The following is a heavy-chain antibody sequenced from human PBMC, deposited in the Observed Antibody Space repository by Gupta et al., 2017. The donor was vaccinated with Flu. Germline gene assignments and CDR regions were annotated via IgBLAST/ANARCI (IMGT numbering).Heavy chain of an antibody. CDR3: TTDLSGDPSLDYYFDY. D-gene: IGHD2-15*01. Sequence: EVQLVESGGGLVKPGGSLRLSCAASGFTFSNAWMSWVRQAPGKGLEWVGRIKSKTDGGTTDYAAPVKGRFTISRDDSKNTLYLQMNSLKTEDTAVYYCTTDLSGDPSLDYYFDYWGQGTLVTVSS. CDR2: IKSKTDGGTT. J-gene: IGHJ4*02. CDR1: GFTFSNAW. V-gene: IGHV3-15*01.